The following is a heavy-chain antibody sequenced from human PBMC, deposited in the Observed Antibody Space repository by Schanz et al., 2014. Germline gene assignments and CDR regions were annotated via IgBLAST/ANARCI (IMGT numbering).Heavy chain of an antibody. CDR1: EYSFTSYS. CDR3: ARDAADFYDILAEEDY. D-gene: IGHD3-9*01. CDR2: INTGSGDT. V-gene: IGHV1-3*04. J-gene: IGHJ4*02. Sequence: QVHLVQSGAEVKRPGASVKVSCKASEYSFTSYSMHWVRQAPGQRLEWMGWINTGSGDTKYSQNFQGRVTITRDTSASTAYMELSSLRSDDTDVYYCARDAADFYDILAEEDYWGQGTLVTVSS.